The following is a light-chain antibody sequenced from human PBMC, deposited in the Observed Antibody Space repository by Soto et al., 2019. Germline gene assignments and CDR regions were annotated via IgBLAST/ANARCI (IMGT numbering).Light chain of an antibody. CDR2: GAS. V-gene: IGKV3-15*01. CDR3: QQRSNWPT. Sequence: EKVVTQSPATLSVSPGERATLSCRASQSVSSNLAWYQQKPGQAPRLLIYGASTRATGIPARFSGSGSGTEFTLTIIRLEPEDFAVYYWQQRSNWPTFGQGTKVDNK. CDR1: QSVSSN. J-gene: IGKJ1*01.